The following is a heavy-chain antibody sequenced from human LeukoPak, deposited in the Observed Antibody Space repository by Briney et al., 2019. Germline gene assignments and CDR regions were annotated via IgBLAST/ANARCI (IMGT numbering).Heavy chain of an antibody. CDR2: IDPSDSYT. V-gene: IGHV5-10-1*01. CDR3: ARNIRGVLLGA. D-gene: IGHD3-10*01. CDR1: GXTFTNYW. J-gene: IGHJ5*02. Sequence: GESLKISFKGSGXTFTNYWINWVRQMPGKGLEWMGRIDPSDSYTNYSPSFQGHVTISADKSISTAYLQWSSLKASDTAMYYCARNIRGVLLGAWGQGTLVTVSS.